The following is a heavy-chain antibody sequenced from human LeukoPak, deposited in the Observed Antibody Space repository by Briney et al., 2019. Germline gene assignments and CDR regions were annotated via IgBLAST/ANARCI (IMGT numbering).Heavy chain of an antibody. CDR2: IYYSGST. CDR1: GGSISSYY. J-gene: IGHJ6*02. Sequence: PSETLSLTCTVSGGSISSYYWSWIRQPPGKGLEWIGYIYYSGSTNYNPSLKSRVTISVDTSKNQFSLKLSSVTAADTAVYYCARVPADSSGYYYGYCYYGMDVWGQGTTVTVSS. CDR3: ARVPADSSGYYYGYCYYGMDV. V-gene: IGHV4-59*01. D-gene: IGHD3-22*01.